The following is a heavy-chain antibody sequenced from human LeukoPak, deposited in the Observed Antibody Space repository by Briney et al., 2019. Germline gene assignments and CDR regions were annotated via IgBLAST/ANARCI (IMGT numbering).Heavy chain of an antibody. V-gene: IGHV4-39*01. CDR3: ARRNFCSSTSCYTNENWFDP. J-gene: IGHJ5*02. CDR1: GGSISSSSYY. Sequence: SETLSLTCTVSGGSISSSSYYWGWIRQPPGKGLEWIGSIYYSGSTYYNPSLKSRVTISVDTSKNQFSLKLSPVTAADTAVYYCARRNFCSSTSCYTNENWFDPWGQGTLVTVSS. CDR2: IYYSGST. D-gene: IGHD2-2*01.